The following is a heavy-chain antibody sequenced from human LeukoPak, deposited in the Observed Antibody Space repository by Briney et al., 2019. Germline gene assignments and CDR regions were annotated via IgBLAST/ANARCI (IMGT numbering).Heavy chain of an antibody. J-gene: IGHJ4*02. CDR2: ISDSGGTT. V-gene: IGHV3-23*01. Sequence: PGGSLRLSCAASGISFSSYVRSWVRQAPGKGLEWVSVISDSGGTTYYADSVKGRFTISRDNSKNTLYLQMNSLRAEDTAIYYCASRWGYSFDHWGQGTLVTVSS. CDR1: GISFSSYV. CDR3: ASRWGYSFDH. D-gene: IGHD3-16*01.